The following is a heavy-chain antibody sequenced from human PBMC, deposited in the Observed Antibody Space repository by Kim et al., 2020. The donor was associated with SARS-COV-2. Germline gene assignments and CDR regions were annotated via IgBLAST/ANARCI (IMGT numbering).Heavy chain of an antibody. CDR3: ARVSRVTSGLVIRNFDY. D-gene: IGHD3-9*01. CDR1: YDSISSGDYY. V-gene: IGHV4-30-4*01. CDR2: IYYTGST. J-gene: IGHJ4*02. Sequence: SETLSLTCTVSYDSISSGDYYWSWIRQPPGKGLEWIGYIYYTGSTYYNPSLKSRLTISIDTSKNQFSLKLSSVTAADTAVYYCARVSRVTSGLVIRNFDYWGQGTLVTVSS.